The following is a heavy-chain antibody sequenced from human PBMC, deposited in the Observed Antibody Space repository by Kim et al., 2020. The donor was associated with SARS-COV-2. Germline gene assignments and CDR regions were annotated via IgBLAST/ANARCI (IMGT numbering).Heavy chain of an antibody. CDR1: GFTFSNAW. CDR2: IKSTPDGGTT. CDR3: TTDFLRHMSSSAWIRFDP. V-gene: IGHV3-15*01. J-gene: IGHJ5*02. Sequence: GGSLRLSCTASGFTFSNAWMSWVRQAPGKGLQWIGRIKSTPDGGTTDYAAPVKDRFTISRDDSKNTLYLQMNSLKTEDTAVYYCTTDFLRHMSSSAWIRFDPWGQGTLVTVSS. D-gene: IGHD6-19*01.